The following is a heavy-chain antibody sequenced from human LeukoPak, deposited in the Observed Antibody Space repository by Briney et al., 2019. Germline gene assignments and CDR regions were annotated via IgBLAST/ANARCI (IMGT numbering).Heavy chain of an antibody. Sequence: SETLSLTCAVSGGSISSGGYSWSWIRQPPGKGLEWIGYIYHSGSTYYNPSLKSRVTISVDRSKNQFSLKLSSVTAADTAVYYCARDSKLEYQLVWGMKDAFDIWGQGTMVTVSS. D-gene: IGHD2-2*01. CDR3: ARDSKLEYQLVWGMKDAFDI. J-gene: IGHJ3*02. V-gene: IGHV4-30-2*01. CDR1: GGSISSGGYS. CDR2: IYHSGST.